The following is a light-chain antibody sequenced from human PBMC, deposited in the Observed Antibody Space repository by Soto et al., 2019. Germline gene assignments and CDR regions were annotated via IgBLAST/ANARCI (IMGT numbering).Light chain of an antibody. J-gene: IGKJ4*01. CDR3: QLSKITRLS. CDR1: QSISTY. V-gene: IGKV1-39*01. Sequence: DIQMTQSPPSLSASMGDRVALTCRASQSISTYLNWYQQKPGKAPKLLIYKASTLQSGLLSRFSGSGSGTEFTLAIGGLGRDDFATYYCQLSKITRLSFGGGTKVEIK. CDR2: KAS.